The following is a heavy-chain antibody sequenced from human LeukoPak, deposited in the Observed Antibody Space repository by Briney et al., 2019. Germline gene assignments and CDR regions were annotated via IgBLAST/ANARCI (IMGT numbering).Heavy chain of an antibody. D-gene: IGHD1-26*01. CDR2: IYSSGST. Sequence: SETLSLTCTVSGGSISSSSYYWGWIRQPPGKGLEWIGSIYSSGSTHYNASLQSRVTISIETSKNQISLRLNSVTAADTAMYYCAKSGGYGLIDYWGQGTLVTVSS. CDR3: AKSGGYGLIDY. CDR1: GGSISSSSYY. J-gene: IGHJ4*02. V-gene: IGHV4-39*01.